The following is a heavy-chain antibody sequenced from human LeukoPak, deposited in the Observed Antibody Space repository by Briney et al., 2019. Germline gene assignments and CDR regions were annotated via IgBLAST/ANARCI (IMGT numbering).Heavy chain of an antibody. D-gene: IGHD2-2*01. CDR3: ARRLRNAIVVVPAAYDY. Sequence: GESLKISCKGSGYSFTSYWIGWVRQMPGKGLEWMGIIYPGDSDTRYSPSFQGQVTISADKSISTAYLQWSSLKASDTAMYYCARRLRNAIVVVPAAYDYWGQGTLVTVSS. J-gene: IGHJ4*02. CDR1: GYSFTSYW. CDR2: IYPGDSDT. V-gene: IGHV5-51*01.